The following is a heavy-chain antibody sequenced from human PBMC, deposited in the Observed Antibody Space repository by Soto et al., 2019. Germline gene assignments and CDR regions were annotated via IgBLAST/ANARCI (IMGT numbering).Heavy chain of an antibody. CDR3: ARGSSGYGYDAFDI. CDR1: GFTVSSNY. J-gene: IGHJ3*02. Sequence: GGSLRLSCAASGFTVSSNYMSWVRQAPGKGLEWVSLIYGDGSTYYADSAKGRFTISRHNSKNTLHLQMNSLTTEDTAVFYCARGSSGYGYDAFDIWGQGTMVTVSS. CDR2: IYGDGST. V-gene: IGHV3-53*04. D-gene: IGHD5-12*01.